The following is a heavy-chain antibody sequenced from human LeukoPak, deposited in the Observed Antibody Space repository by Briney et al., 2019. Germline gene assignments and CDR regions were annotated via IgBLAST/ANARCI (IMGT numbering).Heavy chain of an antibody. V-gene: IGHV1-2*02. CDR3: ARDVAVGGTLDY. CDR2: INPNSGAT. J-gene: IGHJ4*02. CDR1: GYTFTDYY. Sequence: ASVKVSCKASGYTFTDYYIHWVRQVPGQGLEWMGWINPNSGATNYAQNFQGRVSMTRDTSISTAYLELSRLRSDDTAVYFCARDVAVGGTLDYWGQGTLVTVSS. D-gene: IGHD6-13*01.